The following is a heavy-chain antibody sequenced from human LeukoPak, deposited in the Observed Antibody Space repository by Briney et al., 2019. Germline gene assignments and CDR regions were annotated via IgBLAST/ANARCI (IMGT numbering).Heavy chain of an antibody. Sequence: GASVKVPCKASGYTFTSYAMHWVRQAPGQGLEWMGWMNAGNGNTKYSQKFQGRVSISRDTSATTAYMELSSLTSEDTAVYYCARDATYCRGSTCSYYGLDVWGQGTTVTVSS. J-gene: IGHJ6*02. CDR3: ARDATYCRGSTCSYYGLDV. CDR1: GYTFTSYA. V-gene: IGHV1-3*01. D-gene: IGHD2-15*01. CDR2: MNAGNGNT.